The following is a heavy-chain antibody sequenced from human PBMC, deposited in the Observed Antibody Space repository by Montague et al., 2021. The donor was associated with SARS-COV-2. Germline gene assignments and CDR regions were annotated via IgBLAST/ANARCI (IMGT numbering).Heavy chain of an antibody. J-gene: IGHJ5*01. CDR3: ARQDAWAYCGDECYRGWFDS. V-gene: IGHV4-59*01. Sequence: SETLSLTCTVSFGSISTYYWSWIRQPPGQGLEWIGFIFYNGSTKYNPSLKRRVSISLDTYKNQFSLKLSIVTAADTAVYYCARQDAWAYCGDECYRGWFDSWGQGTLVTDSS. D-gene: IGHD2-21*01. CDR1: FGSISTYY. CDR2: IFYNGST.